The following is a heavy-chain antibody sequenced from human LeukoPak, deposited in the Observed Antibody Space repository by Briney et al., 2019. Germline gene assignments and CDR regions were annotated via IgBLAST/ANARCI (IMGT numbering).Heavy chain of an antibody. D-gene: IGHD2/OR15-2a*01. Sequence: PGGSLSLSCAVPGFIFSSNGLTWFRKAPGKGLEWLAIIKEDGSEKNYVDSVKGRFTISRDNARNSLYLQINSLRAEDTAVYYCARRGTQYCISSDCNPNWFDPWGQGTLVTVSS. CDR3: ARRGTQYCISSDCNPNWFDP. CDR2: IKEDGSEK. CDR1: GFIFSSNG. J-gene: IGHJ5*02. V-gene: IGHV3-7*01.